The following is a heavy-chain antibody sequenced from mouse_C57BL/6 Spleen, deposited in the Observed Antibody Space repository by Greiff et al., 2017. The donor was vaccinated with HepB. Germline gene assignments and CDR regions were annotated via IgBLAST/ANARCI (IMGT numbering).Heavy chain of an antibody. J-gene: IGHJ2*01. V-gene: IGHV1-15*01. CDR1: GYTFTDYE. CDR3: TNFYYDYVYFDY. CDR2: IDPETGGT. Sequence: QVQLKQSGAELVRPGASVTLSCKASGYTFTDYEMHWVKQTPVHGLEWIGAIDPETGGTAYNQKFKGKAILTADKSSSTAYMELRSLTSEDSAVYYCTNFYYDYVYFDYWGQGTTLTVSS. D-gene: IGHD2-4*01.